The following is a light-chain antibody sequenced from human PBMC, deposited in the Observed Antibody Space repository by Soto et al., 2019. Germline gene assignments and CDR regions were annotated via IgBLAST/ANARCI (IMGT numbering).Light chain of an antibody. CDR2: DVS. CDR3: SSYTTHCVRV. CDR1: SSDIGAYNS. J-gene: IGLJ2*01. V-gene: IGLV2-14*03. Sequence: QSALTQPASVSGSPGQSITISCTGTSSDIGAYNSVSWYQQHPGMAPQLMIYDVSYRPSGISSRFSGSKSGNTASLSISGLQAADEADYYCSSYTTHCVRVFGGGTQLTVL.